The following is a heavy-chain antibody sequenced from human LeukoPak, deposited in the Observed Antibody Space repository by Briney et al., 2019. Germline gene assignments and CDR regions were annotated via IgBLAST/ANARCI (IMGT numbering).Heavy chain of an antibody. D-gene: IGHD3-10*01. J-gene: IGHJ6*02. CDR3: ARDPGYYGSGSYFERDYYYYGMDV. CDR1: GGSISSYY. V-gene: IGHV4-59*01. Sequence: SETLSLTCTVSGGSISSYYWSWIRQPPGKGLEWIGYIYYSGSTNYNPSLKSRVTISVDTSKNQFSLKLSSVTAADTAVYYCARDPGYYGSGSYFERDYYYYGMDVWGQGTTVTDSS. CDR2: IYYSGST.